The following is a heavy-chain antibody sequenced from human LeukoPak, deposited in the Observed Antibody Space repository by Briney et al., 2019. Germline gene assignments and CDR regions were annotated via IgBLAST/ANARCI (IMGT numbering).Heavy chain of an antibody. CDR1: GGPISSSSYY. D-gene: IGHD3-10*01. V-gene: IGHV4-39*01. J-gene: IGHJ4*02. Sequence: SETLSLTCTVSGGPISSSSYYWGWIRQPPGKGLEWIGSIYHSGSTYYNPSLNSRVTTSLDTTKNQFSLKLSSVTAADTAQYYCARHGRRRKTMVRAASTYYFHYWGQETLVTVSS. CDR3: ARHGRRRKTMVRAASTYYFHY. CDR2: IYHSGST.